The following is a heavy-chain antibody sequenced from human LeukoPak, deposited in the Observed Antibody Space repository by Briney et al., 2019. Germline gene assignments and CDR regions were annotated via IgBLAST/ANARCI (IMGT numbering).Heavy chain of an antibody. CDR3: AKALAVYCDSTSCQHYFDY. J-gene: IGHJ4*02. Sequence: PGGSLRLSCAASGFTFSSYAMSWVRQAPGKGLEWVSAISGSGGSTYYADSVKGRFTISRDNSKNTLYLQMNSLRAEDTAVYYCAKALAVYCDSTSCQHYFDYWGQGTLVTVSS. CDR2: ISGSGGST. D-gene: IGHD2-2*01. CDR1: GFTFSSYA. V-gene: IGHV3-23*01.